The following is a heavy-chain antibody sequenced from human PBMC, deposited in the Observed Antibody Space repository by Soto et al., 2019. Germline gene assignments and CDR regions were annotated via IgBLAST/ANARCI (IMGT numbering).Heavy chain of an antibody. CDR2: IYWDDDE. CDR3: AHSRNLITEDAQVGDFDY. V-gene: IGHV2-5*02. Sequence: QITLKESGTTLVKSTQTLTLTCTFSGFSLTTDGEGVGWVRQSPGEALEWLALIYWDDDERYSPSLKTRLTITKDISRTQVVLVMTSMEPVDTGTYFCAHSRNLITEDAQVGDFDYWGQGT. CDR1: GFSLTTDGEG. D-gene: IGHD1-26*01. J-gene: IGHJ4*02.